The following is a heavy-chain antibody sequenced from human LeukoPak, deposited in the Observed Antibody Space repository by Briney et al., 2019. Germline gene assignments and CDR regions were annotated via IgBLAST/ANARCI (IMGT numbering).Heavy chain of an antibody. V-gene: IGHV3-7*01. CDR2: IRQDGSEK. J-gene: IGHJ4*02. CDR1: GFTFSSYW. CDR3: ARSSYYDSSGYDFDY. Sequence: GGSLRLSCAASGFTFSSYWMSWVRQAPGKGVEWVANIRQDGSEKYYVDSVKGRFTISRDNAKNSLYLQMNSLRAEDTAVYYCARSSYYDSSGYDFDYWGQGTLVTVSS. D-gene: IGHD3-22*01.